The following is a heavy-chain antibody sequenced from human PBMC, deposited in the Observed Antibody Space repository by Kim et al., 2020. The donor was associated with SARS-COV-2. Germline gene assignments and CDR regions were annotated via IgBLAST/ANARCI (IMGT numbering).Heavy chain of an antibody. V-gene: IGHV6-1*01. Sequence: AVSVKSRITNNPDTSKNQFSLQLNSVTPEDTAVYYCARVGTMVRGEPIDYWGQGTLVTVSS. CDR3: ARVGTMVRGEPIDY. D-gene: IGHD3-10*01. J-gene: IGHJ4*02.